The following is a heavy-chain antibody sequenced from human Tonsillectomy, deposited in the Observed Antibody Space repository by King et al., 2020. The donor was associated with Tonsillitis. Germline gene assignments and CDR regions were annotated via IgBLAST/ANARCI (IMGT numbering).Heavy chain of an antibody. Sequence: VQLVESGGGLVQPGGSLRLSCGASGFTFSNYAMSWVRQAPGKGLEWVAGITATGGGTYYADFVMGRFTISRDNSKNTPFLQVNSLTAEDTAVYYCANLLRTASLPQYWGQGTLVIVSS. J-gene: IGHJ1*01. CDR2: ITATGGGT. CDR3: ANLLRTASLPQY. V-gene: IGHV3-23*04. CDR1: GFTFSNYA. D-gene: IGHD2/OR15-2a*01.